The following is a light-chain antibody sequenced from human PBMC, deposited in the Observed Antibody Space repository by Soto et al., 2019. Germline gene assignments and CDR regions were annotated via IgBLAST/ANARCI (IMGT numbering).Light chain of an antibody. J-gene: IGLJ1*01. CDR1: SSNNGSNT. V-gene: IGLV1-44*01. Sequence: QSVLTQPPSASGTPGQRVTISCSGSSSNNGSNTVNWYQQLPGTAPKLLIYSNNQRPSGVPDRFSGSKSGTSASLAISGLQSEAEADYYCAAWDDSLNGYVFGTGTKVTVL. CDR2: SNN. CDR3: AAWDDSLNGYV.